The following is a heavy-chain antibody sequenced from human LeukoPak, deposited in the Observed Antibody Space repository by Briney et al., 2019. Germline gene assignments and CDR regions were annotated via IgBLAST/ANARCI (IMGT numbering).Heavy chain of an antibody. V-gene: IGHV3-33*01. J-gene: IGHJ4*02. D-gene: IGHD6-13*01. CDR1: GFTFSTYG. CDR3: ARLRSWYYFDY. Sequence: GGSLRLSCAASGFTFSTYGMHWVRQAPGKGLEWVAGIWYDGSNKDYADSVKGRFTISRDNSKNTLYLQMNSLRAEDTAVYYCARLRSWYYFDYWGQGTLVTVSS. CDR2: IWYDGSNK.